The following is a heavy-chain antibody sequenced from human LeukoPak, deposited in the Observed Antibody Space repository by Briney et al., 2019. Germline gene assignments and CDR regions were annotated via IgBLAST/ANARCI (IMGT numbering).Heavy chain of an antibody. V-gene: IGHV1-18*01. CDR2: ISAYNGNT. CDR3: ARDREIAAAGFYYYYGMDV. J-gene: IGHJ6*02. Sequence: ASVKVSCKASGYTFTSYGISWVRQAPGQGLEWMGWISAYNGNTNHAQKLQGRVTMTTDTSTSTAYMELRSLRSDDTAVYYCARDREIAAAGFYYYYGMDVWGQGTTVTVSS. CDR1: GYTFTSYG. D-gene: IGHD6-13*01.